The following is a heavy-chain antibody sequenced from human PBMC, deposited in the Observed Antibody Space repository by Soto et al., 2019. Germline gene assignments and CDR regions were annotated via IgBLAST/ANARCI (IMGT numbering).Heavy chain of an antibody. V-gene: IGHV4-30-2*01. CDR2: MYHSGTF. J-gene: IGHJ5*02. CDR1: GGSIGGVGYS. CDR3: ARAQFYSGSGNYNNLMFDA. D-gene: IGHD3-10*01. Sequence: SETLSLTCAVSGGSIGGVGYSWSWIRQPPGGGLEWIGYMYHSGTFLKSPSLKTRLTMSLDMSKNQFSLTLNSMTAADTAVYYCARAQFYSGSGNYNNLMFDAWGQGIQVTV.